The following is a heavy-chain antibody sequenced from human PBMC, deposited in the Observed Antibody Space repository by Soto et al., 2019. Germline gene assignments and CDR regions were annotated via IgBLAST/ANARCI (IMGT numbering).Heavy chain of an antibody. J-gene: IGHJ3*02. CDR2: IGGDGRDT. CDR1: GFTFSMFA. D-gene: IGHD1-20*01. Sequence: DAQLLESGGGLAQPGGSLRLSCAPSGFTFSMFAMSWVRQGPGKGLEWVSSIGGDGRDTYYADSVKGRFTISRDNSKNTLFLQMNSLRAEDTAVYYCAKDRRDHNSFWDPFDIWGRGTMVTVSS. V-gene: IGHV3-23*01. CDR3: AKDRRDHNSFWDPFDI.